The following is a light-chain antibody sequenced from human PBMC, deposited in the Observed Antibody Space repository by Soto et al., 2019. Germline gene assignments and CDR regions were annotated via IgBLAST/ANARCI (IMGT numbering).Light chain of an antibody. CDR1: QSVTANE. V-gene: IGKV3-20*01. Sequence: VLTQSPGTLSLSLGERATLSCRTSQSVTANELAWYQQKPGQAPRLLIYDVSIRATGIPDRFSGSGSGTEFTLTISRLEPEDFAVYYCQQYTSSLWTFGQGTKVDIK. CDR3: QQYTSSLWT. CDR2: DVS. J-gene: IGKJ1*01.